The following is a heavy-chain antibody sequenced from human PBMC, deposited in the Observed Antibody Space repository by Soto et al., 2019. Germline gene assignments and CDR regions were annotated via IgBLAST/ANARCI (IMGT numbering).Heavy chain of an antibody. CDR1: GGSISSSSYY. CDR2: IYYSGST. Sequence: QLQLQESGPGLVKPSETLSLTCTVSGGSISSSSYYWGWIRQPPGKGLEWIGSIYYSGSTYYNPSLKSRVTISVDTSKNQFSLELSSVTAADTAVYYCARCITIFGVVISLGWFDPWGQGTLVTVSS. V-gene: IGHV4-39*01. J-gene: IGHJ5*02. D-gene: IGHD3-3*01. CDR3: ARCITIFGVVISLGWFDP.